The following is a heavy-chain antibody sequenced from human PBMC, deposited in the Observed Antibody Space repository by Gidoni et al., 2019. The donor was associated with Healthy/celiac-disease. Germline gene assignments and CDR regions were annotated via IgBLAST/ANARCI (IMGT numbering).Heavy chain of an antibody. CDR1: GFTFSRSA. J-gene: IGHJ4*02. V-gene: IGHV3-23*01. CDR2: ISGSGGST. CDR3: AKEKGRYSSSWYYFDY. Sequence: EVQLLASGGGLVQPGGSLRLSCAASGFTFSRSAMSWVRQAPGKGLEWVSAISGSGGSTYYADSVKGRFTISRDNSKNTLYLQMNSLRAEDTAVYYCAKEKGRYSSSWYYFDYWGQGTLVTVSS. D-gene: IGHD6-13*01.